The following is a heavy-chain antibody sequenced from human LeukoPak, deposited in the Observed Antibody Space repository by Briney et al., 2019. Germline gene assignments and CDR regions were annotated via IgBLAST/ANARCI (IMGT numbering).Heavy chain of an antibody. CDR1: GGPFSGYY. D-gene: IGHD6-13*01. Sequence: SETLSLTCAVYGGPFSGYYWSWIRQPPGKGLEWIGEINHSGSTNYNPSLKSRVTISVDTSKNQFSLKLSSVTAADTAVYYCARARIAAAEDYWGQGTLVTVSS. CDR2: INHSGST. V-gene: IGHV4-34*01. J-gene: IGHJ4*02. CDR3: ARARIAAAEDY.